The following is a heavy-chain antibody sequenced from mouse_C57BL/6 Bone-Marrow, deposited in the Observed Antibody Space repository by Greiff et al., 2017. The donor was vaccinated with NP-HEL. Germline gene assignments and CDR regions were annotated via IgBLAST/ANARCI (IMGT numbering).Heavy chain of an antibody. CDR3: AREGVITTIFDY. Sequence: QVQLKQPGAELVMPGASVKLSCKASGYTFTSYWMHWVKQRPGQGLEWIGEIDPSDSYTNYNQKFKGKSTLTVDKSSSTAYMQLSSLTSEDSAVYYGAREGVITTIFDYWGQGTTLTVSS. V-gene: IGHV1-69*01. J-gene: IGHJ2*01. D-gene: IGHD1-1*01. CDR2: IDPSDSYT. CDR1: GYTFTSYW.